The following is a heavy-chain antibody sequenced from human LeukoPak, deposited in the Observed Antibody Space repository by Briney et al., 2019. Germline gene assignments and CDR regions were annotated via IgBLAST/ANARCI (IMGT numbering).Heavy chain of an antibody. D-gene: IGHD6-19*01. CDR2: ISAYNGNT. V-gene: IGHV1-18*01. CDR3: ARDLESSGWYEGWFDP. J-gene: IGHJ5*02. Sequence: ASVKVSCKASGYTFTSYGISWVRQAPGQGLEWMGWISAYNGNTNYAQKLQGRATMTTDTSTSTAYMELRSLRSDDTAVYYCARDLESSGWYEGWFDPWGQGTLVTVSS. CDR1: GYTFTSYG.